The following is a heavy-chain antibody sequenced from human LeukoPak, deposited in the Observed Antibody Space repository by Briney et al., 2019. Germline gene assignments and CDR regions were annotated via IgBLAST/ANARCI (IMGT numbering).Heavy chain of an antibody. D-gene: IGHD1-14*01. CDR2: ISGSGGTT. CDR1: GFTFKNYA. V-gene: IGHV3-23*01. CDR3: AKVSGGGLYYDGMDV. Sequence: GGSLRLSCAASGFTFKNYAMNWVRQAPGKGLEWVSVISGSGGTTYYADSVKGRFTISRDSSKNTLYLQMNSLRAEDTAVYYCAKVSGGGLYYDGMDVWGQGTTVTVSS. J-gene: IGHJ6*02.